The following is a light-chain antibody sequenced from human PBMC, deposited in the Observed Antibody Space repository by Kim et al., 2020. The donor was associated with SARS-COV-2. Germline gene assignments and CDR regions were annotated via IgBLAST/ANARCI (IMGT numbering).Light chain of an antibody. CDR2: VNSDGSH. CDR1: SGHSSYA. V-gene: IGLV4-69*01. Sequence: QSVLTQSPSASASLGASVKLTCTLSSGHSSYAIAWHHKQPEKGPRYLMKVNSDGSHNKGDGIPDRFSGSSAGAERYLIISSLQSEDETDYYCQTWGTGWVFGGGTQLTVL. J-gene: IGLJ3*02. CDR3: QTWGTGWV.